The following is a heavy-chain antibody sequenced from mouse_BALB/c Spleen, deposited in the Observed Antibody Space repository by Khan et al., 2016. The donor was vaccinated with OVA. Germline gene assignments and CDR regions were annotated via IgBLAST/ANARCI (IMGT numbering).Heavy chain of an antibody. CDR2: IWAGGST. D-gene: IGHD2-13*01. Sequence: QVQLKESGPGLVAPSQSLSITCTVSGFSLTSYGIHWVCQPPGKGLEWLGVIWAGGSTNYNSALMSRLSISKDNSKSQVFLKMNSLQTDDTAMYYCARGDGVYEDAMDYWGQGTSVTVSS. V-gene: IGHV2-9*02. CDR1: GFSLTSYG. J-gene: IGHJ4*01. CDR3: ARGDGVYEDAMDY.